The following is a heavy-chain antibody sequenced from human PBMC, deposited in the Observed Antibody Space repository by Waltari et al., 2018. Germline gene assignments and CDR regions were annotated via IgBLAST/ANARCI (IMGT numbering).Heavy chain of an antibody. CDR2: IGGSGCST. J-gene: IGHJ4*02. CDR3: AKAQQWLGHFDY. Sequence: EVQLLESGGGLVQPGGSLRLSCAASGFTFSSYAMSWVRQAQGTGLEWVSGIGGSGCSTYYADSVKDRFTISRDNSKNKLYLQMNSLRAEDTAVYYCAKAQQWLGHFDYWGQGTLVTVSS. CDR1: GFTFSSYA. V-gene: IGHV3-23*01. D-gene: IGHD6-19*01.